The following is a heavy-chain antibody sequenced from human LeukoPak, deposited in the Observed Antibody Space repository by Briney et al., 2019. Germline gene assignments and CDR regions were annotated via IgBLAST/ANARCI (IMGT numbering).Heavy chain of an antibody. Sequence: GGSLRLSCAASGFTFSSYDMHWVRQATGKGLEWVSAIGTAGDTYYPGSVKGRFTISRENAKNSLYLQMNSLRAGDTAVYYCARGMVGNYYYGMDVWGQGTTVTVSS. CDR2: IGTAGDT. CDR3: ARGMVGNYYYGMDV. CDR1: GFTFSSYD. D-gene: IGHD1-14*01. V-gene: IGHV3-13*01. J-gene: IGHJ6*02.